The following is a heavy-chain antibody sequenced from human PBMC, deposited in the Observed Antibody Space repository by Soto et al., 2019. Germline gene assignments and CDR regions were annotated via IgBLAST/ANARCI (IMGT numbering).Heavy chain of an antibody. CDR2: INPSGGST. Sequence: ASVKVSCKASGYTFTSYYMHWVRQAPGQGLEWMGIINPSGGSTSYAQKFQGRVTMTRDTSTSTVYMGLSSLRSEDTAVYYCARVLRQHCSGGSCFVDYWGQGTLVTVSS. D-gene: IGHD2-15*01. CDR1: GYTFTSYY. CDR3: ARVLRQHCSGGSCFVDY. J-gene: IGHJ4*02. V-gene: IGHV1-46*01.